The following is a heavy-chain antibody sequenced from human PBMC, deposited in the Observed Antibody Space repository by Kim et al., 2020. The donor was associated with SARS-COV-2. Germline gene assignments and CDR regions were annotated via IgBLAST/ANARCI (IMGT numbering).Heavy chain of an antibody. V-gene: IGHV3-30*18. D-gene: IGHD1-1*01. CDR2: ISHDGKDI. CDR1: TMSFTTYG. Sequence: GGSLRLSCADSTMSFTTYGMHWVRQAPGRGLEWVGAISHDGKDIYYADSVKGRFTLSRDISTNTVYLQLDSLRPEDTAVYYCAKDTGNGAAGDFYGMDVWGQGTTVTVSS. CDR3: AKDTGNGAAGDFYGMDV. J-gene: IGHJ6*02.